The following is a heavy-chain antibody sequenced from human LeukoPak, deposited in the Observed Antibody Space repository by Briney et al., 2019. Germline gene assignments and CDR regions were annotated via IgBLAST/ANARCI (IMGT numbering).Heavy chain of an antibody. CDR3: ARDNYYDSSGYSRSTYYYFYMDV. CDR1: GYTLTELS. J-gene: IGHJ6*03. V-gene: IGHV1-46*01. D-gene: IGHD3-22*01. Sequence: GASVKVSCKVSGYTLTELSMHWVRQAPGQGLEWMGIINPSGGSTSYAQTFQGRVTMTRDTSTSTVYMELSSLRSEDTAVYYCARDNYYDSSGYSRSTYYYFYMDVWGKGTTVTISS. CDR2: INPSGGST.